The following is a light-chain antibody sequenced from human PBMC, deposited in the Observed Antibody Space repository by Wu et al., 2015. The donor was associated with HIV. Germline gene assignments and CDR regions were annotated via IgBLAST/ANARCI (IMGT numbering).Light chain of an antibody. CDR1: QSVSSN. J-gene: IGKJ3*01. CDR3: QQTNSFLGIT. CDR2: GAS. V-gene: IGKV3-15*01. Sequence: EVVMTQSPATLSVSPGERATLSCRASQSVSSNLAWYQQKPGQAPRLLIYGASTRATGIPARFSGSGSGTDFTLTINSLQPEDFASYYCQQTNSFLGITFGPGTKV.